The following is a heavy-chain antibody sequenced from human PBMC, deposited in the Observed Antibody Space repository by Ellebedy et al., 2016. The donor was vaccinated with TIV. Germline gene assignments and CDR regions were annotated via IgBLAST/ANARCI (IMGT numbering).Heavy chain of an antibody. CDR3: ARDRADCSGGSCYPTTRSNYFDY. V-gene: IGHV3-30-3*01. CDR2: ISYDGSNK. Sequence: PGGSLRLSCAASGFTFSSYAMHWVRQAPGKGLEWVAVISYDGSNKYYADPVKGRFTISRDNSKNTLYLQMNSLRAEDTAVYYCARDRADCSGGSCYPTTRSNYFDYWGQGTLVTVSS. J-gene: IGHJ4*02. CDR1: GFTFSSYA. D-gene: IGHD2-15*01.